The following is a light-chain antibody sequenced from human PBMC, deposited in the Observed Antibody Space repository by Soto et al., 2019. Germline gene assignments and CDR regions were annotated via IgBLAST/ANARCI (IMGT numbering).Light chain of an antibody. CDR1: QGISSY. CDR2: AAS. J-gene: IGKJ1*01. CDR3: HQLNSYPRT. V-gene: IGKV1-9*01. Sequence: DIQLTQSPSFLSASVAEGVTITSRANQGISSYLAWYQQKPGKAPKLLIYAASALQSGVPSRFSGSGSGTEFTLTISSLQPEDFATYYCHQLNSYPRTFGQGTKVEIK.